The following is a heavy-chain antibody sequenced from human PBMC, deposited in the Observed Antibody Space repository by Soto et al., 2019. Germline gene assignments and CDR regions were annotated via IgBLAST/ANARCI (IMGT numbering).Heavy chain of an antibody. CDR1: GGSISSTNYY. Sequence: SETLSLTCTVSGGSISSTNYYWGWIRQPPGKGLEWIGSIYSDGSTYYNPSLKSRVTISVDRSKNQFSLKLSSVTAADTAVYYCARDKITGLFDYWGQGTLVTVSS. D-gene: IGHD2-8*02. J-gene: IGHJ4*02. CDR2: IYSDGST. CDR3: ARDKITGLFDY. V-gene: IGHV4-39*07.